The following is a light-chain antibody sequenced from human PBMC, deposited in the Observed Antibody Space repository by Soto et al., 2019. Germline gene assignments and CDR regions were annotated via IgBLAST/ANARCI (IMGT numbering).Light chain of an antibody. J-gene: IGKJ4*01. Sequence: DIKMTQSPSSLSASVGDRVTITCRASQSISSYLNWYQQKPGKAPKLLIYAASSLQSGVPSRFSGSGSGTDFTLTISSLQPEDFATYYCQQSYSTPLGFGGGTKVEIK. CDR1: QSISSY. CDR2: AAS. CDR3: QQSYSTPLG. V-gene: IGKV1-39*01.